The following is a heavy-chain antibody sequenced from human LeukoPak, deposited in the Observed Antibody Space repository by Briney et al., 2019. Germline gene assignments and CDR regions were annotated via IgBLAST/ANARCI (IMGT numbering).Heavy chain of an antibody. CDR1: GYTFTSYG. Sequence: SVKVSCKASGYTFTSYGISWVRQAPGQGLEWMGGIIPIFGTANYAQKFQGRVTITADKSTSTAYMELSSLRSEDTAVYYCARLIGSSSRNDYWGQGTLVTVSS. CDR2: IIPIFGTA. D-gene: IGHD6-13*01. V-gene: IGHV1-69*06. CDR3: ARLIGSSSRNDY. J-gene: IGHJ4*02.